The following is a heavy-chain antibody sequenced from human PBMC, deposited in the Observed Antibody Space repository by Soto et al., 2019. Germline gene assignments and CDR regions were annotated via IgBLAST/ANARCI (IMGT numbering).Heavy chain of an antibody. CDR1: GFTFSSYA. CDR3: ARDMRGYSYGYWLDY. J-gene: IGHJ4*02. D-gene: IGHD5-18*01. CDR2: ISYDGSNK. V-gene: IGHV3-30-3*01. Sequence: QVQLVESGGGVVQPGRSLRLSCAASGFTFSSYAMHWVRQAPGKGLACVAVISYDGSNKYYADSVKGRFTISRDNSKNTLYLQMNSLRAEDTAVYYCARDMRGYSYGYWLDYWGQGTLVTVSS.